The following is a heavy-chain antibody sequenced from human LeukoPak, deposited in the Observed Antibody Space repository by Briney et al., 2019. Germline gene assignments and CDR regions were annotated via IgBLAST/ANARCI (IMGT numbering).Heavy chain of an antibody. CDR2: ISGSGGST. CDR1: GFTFSSYA. V-gene: IGHV3-23*01. Sequence: GGSLRLSCAASGFTFSSYAMSWVRQAPGKGLEWVSGISGSGGSTYYADSVKGRFTISRDNSKNTLYLQMNSLRAEDTAVYYCARDLYSFGPFDYWGQGTLVTVSS. J-gene: IGHJ4*02. D-gene: IGHD5-18*01. CDR3: ARDLYSFGPFDY.